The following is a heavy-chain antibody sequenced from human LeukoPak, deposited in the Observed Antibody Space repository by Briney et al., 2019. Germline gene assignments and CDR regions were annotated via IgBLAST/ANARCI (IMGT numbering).Heavy chain of an antibody. V-gene: IGHV1-2*02. CDR3: ASFVDYSGSY. J-gene: IGHJ3*01. D-gene: IGHD1-26*01. Sequence: ASVKVSCKASGYTFTGYYMHWMRQAPGQGREWMGWIKPNSGGTNYAQKFQGRVTMTRDTPISTAYMELSRLRSDDTAVYYCASFVDYSGSYWGQGTMVTVSS. CDR2: IKPNSGGT. CDR1: GYTFTGYY.